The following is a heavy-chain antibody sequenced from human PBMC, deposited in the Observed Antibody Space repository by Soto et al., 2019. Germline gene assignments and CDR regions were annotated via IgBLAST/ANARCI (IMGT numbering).Heavy chain of an antibody. D-gene: IGHD3-10*01. Sequence: SETLSLTCTVSGGSISSYYWSWIRQPPGKGLEWIGYIYYSGSTNYNPSLKSRVTISVDTSKNQFSLKLSSVTAADTAVYYCARLGSYYGSGSYYKWNWFDPWGQGTLVTAPQ. V-gene: IGHV4-59*01. J-gene: IGHJ5*02. CDR2: IYYSGST. CDR1: GGSISSYY. CDR3: ARLGSYYGSGSYYKWNWFDP.